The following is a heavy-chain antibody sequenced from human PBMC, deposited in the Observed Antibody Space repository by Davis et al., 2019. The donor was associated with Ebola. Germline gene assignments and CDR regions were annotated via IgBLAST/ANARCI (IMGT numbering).Heavy chain of an antibody. CDR1: GFTFSSYA. CDR3: ARGYGGVFDY. V-gene: IGHV3-23*01. J-gene: IGHJ4*02. Sequence: PGGSLRLSCAASGFTFSSYAMTWVRQAPGKGLEWVSAISGSGGTTYYAGSVKGRFTVSRDNSKKTMYLQMNSLRAEDTAVYYCARGYGGVFDYWGQGTLVTVSS. D-gene: IGHD3-16*01. CDR2: ISGSGGTT.